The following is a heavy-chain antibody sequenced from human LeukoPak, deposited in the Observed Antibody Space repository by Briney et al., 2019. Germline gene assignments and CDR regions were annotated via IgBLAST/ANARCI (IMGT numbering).Heavy chain of an antibody. D-gene: IGHD6-13*01. CDR1: GFPFSAYW. J-gene: IGHJ4*02. V-gene: IGHV3-7*03. CDR2: IRQDGDTK. Sequence: GGSLRLSCAASGFPFSAYWMTWVHQAPGKGLEWVANIRQDGDTKYYVDSVKGRFTISRDNAMNSLYLQMNSLRAEDTAIYYCARSLPYGTTWYGRSDFWGQGTLVTVSS. CDR3: ARSLPYGTTWYGRSDF.